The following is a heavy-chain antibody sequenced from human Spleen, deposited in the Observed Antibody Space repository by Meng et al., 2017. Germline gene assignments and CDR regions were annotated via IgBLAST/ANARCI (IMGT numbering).Heavy chain of an antibody. CDR1: GYTFTSYY. Sequence: ASVKVSCKASGYTFTSYYMRWVRQAPGQGLEWMGWINPHSGGTNYAQKFQGRVTMTRDTSISTAHMELSRLRSDDTAVYYCARAQSNYYGSGPDWGQGTLVTVSS. J-gene: IGHJ4*02. CDR3: ARAQSNYYGSGPD. V-gene: IGHV1-2*02. D-gene: IGHD3-10*01. CDR2: INPHSGGT.